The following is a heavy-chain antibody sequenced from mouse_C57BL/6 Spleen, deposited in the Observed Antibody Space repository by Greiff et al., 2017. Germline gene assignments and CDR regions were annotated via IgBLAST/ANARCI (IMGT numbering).Heavy chain of an antibody. J-gene: IGHJ2*01. CDR2: IYPGDGDT. V-gene: IGHV1-80*01. CDR3: ARSYSNYEALYYFDY. CDR1: GYAFSSYW. D-gene: IGHD2-5*01. Sequence: VKLMEPGAELVKPGASVKISCKASGYAFSSYWMNWVKQRPGKGLEWIGQIYPGDGDTNYNGKFKGKDTLTADKSSSTSNMQRSSLTSDDSAVYCCARSYSNYEALYYFDYWGQGTTLTVSS.